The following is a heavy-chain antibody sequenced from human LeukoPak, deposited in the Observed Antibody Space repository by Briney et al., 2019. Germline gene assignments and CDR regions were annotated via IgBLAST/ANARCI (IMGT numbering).Heavy chain of an antibody. CDR1: GFKLSRNG. Sequence: GGSLRLSCVASGFKLSRNGMHWVREAPGKGLEWVAFIRYDATKKFYGDSMRGRFTISRDDSKNTLYLQMNNLRREDTAVYFCARDFDDVNGDYYYIPDFWGQGVLVTVSS. CDR3: ARDFDDVNGDYYYIPDF. J-gene: IGHJ4*02. D-gene: IGHD3-22*01. V-gene: IGHV3-30*02. CDR2: IRYDATKK.